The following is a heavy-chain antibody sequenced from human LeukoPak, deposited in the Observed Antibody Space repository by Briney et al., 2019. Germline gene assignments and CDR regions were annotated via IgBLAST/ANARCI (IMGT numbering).Heavy chain of an antibody. Sequence: SETLSLTCTVSGGSISSYYWSWIWQPPGKGLEWIGYIYYSGSTNYNPSLKSRVTISVDTSKNQFSLKLSSVTAADTAVYYCARRPHKGLPHFGYWGQGTLVTVSS. CDR3: ARRPHKGLPHFGY. D-gene: IGHD3/OR15-3a*01. V-gene: IGHV4-59*01. CDR1: GGSISSYY. CDR2: IYYSGST. J-gene: IGHJ4*02.